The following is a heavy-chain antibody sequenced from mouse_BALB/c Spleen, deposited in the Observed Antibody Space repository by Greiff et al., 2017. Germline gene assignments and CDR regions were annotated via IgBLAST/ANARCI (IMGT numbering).Heavy chain of an antibody. CDR1: GYAFTNYL. CDR3: ARSGYGNYPAWFAY. D-gene: IGHD2-10*02. J-gene: IGHJ3*01. CDR2: INPGSGGT. Sequence: QVQLQQSGAELVRPGTSVKVSCKASGYAFTNYLIEWVKQRPGQGLEWIGVINPGSGGTNYNEKFKGKATLTADRSSSTAYMQLSSLTSDDSAVYFCARSGYGNYPAWFAYWGQGTLVTVSA. V-gene: IGHV1-54*01.